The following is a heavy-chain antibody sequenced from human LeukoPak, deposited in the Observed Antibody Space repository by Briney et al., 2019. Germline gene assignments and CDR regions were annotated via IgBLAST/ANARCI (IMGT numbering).Heavy chain of an antibody. D-gene: IGHD4-11*01. CDR2: INPNSGGT. J-gene: IGHJ5*02. Sequence: ASVKVSCKASGYTFTGYYMHWVRQAPGQGLEWMGRINPNSGGTNYAQKFQGRVTMTRDTSISTAYMELSRLRSDDTAVYYCARLFRGRDYMHFDPWGQGTLVTVSS. V-gene: IGHV1-2*06. CDR3: ARLFRGRDYMHFDP. CDR1: GYTFTGYY.